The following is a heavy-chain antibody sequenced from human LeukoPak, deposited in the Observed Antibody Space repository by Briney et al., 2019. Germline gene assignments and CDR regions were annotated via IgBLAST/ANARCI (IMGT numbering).Heavy chain of an antibody. CDR3: ARDPGGYCSGGSCYPQNYNWFDP. CDR1: GYTFTGYY. Sequence: ASVKVSCKASGYTFTGYYMHWVRQAPGQGLEWMGWINPNSGGTNYAQKFQGRVTMTRDTSISTAYMELSRLRSDGTAVYYCARDPGGYCSGGSCYPQNYNWFDPWGQGTLVTVSS. CDR2: INPNSGGT. D-gene: IGHD2-15*01. V-gene: IGHV1-2*02. J-gene: IGHJ5*02.